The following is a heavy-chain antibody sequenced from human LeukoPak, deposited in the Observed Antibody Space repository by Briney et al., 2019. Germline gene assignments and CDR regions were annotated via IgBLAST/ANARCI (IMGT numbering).Heavy chain of an antibody. V-gene: IGHV3-48*01. Sequence: GGSLRLSCAASGFTFSRYSMNWVRQAPGKGLEWVSYISNSSRTICYADSVEGRFTISRDNAKNSLYLQMNSLRAEDTAVYYCASGWLRRDFWGQGTLVTVSS. CDR3: ASGWLRRDF. CDR2: ISNSSRTI. J-gene: IGHJ4*02. D-gene: IGHD5-12*01. CDR1: GFTFSRYS.